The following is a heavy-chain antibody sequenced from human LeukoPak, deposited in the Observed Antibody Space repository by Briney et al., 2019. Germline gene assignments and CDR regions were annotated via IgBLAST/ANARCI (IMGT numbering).Heavy chain of an antibody. CDR1: GFTFSSYG. J-gene: IGHJ6*02. V-gene: IGHV3-33*01. D-gene: IGHD6-25*01. Sequence: GGSLRLSCAASGFTFSSYGMHWVRQAPGKGLEWVAVIWYDGSNKYYADSVKGRFTISRDNSENTLYLQMNSLRAEDTAVYYCARDRGYRRTYYYYGMDVWGQGTTVTVSS. CDR3: ARDRGYRRTYYYYGMDV. CDR2: IWYDGSNK.